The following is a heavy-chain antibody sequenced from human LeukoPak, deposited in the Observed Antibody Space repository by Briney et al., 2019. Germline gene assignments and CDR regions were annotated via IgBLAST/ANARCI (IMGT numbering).Heavy chain of an antibody. CDR3: ARDKVSNYVFDY. CDR2: ISSDGSST. Sequence: GGSLRLSCAASGFTFSSYWMHWVRQTPGKGLVWVSHISSDGSSTSYADSVKGRFTISRDNAKNTLYLQMNRLRAEDTAVYYCARDKVSNYVFDYWGQGTLVTVSS. V-gene: IGHV3-74*01. J-gene: IGHJ4*02. CDR1: GFTFSSYW. D-gene: IGHD4-11*01.